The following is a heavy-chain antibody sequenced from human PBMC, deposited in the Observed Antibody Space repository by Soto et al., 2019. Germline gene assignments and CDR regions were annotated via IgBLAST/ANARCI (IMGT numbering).Heavy chain of an antibody. CDR1: GGSISSSSYY. V-gene: IGHV4-39*01. Sequence: SETLSLTCTVSGGSISSSSYYWGWIRQPPGKGLEWIGSIYYSGSTYYNPSLKSRVTISVDTSKNQFSLKLSSVTAADTAVYYCARHHEYCSSTRCNNEKNWFEPWGQGTLVNVSS. D-gene: IGHD2-2*02. CDR2: IYYSGST. CDR3: ARHHEYCSSTRCNNEKNWFEP. J-gene: IGHJ5*02.